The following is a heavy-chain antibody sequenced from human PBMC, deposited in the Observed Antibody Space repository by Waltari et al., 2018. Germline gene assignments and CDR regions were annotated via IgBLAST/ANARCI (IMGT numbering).Heavy chain of an antibody. CDR1: GYSFSTFW. CDR3: AGHKFNTKRSPFDY. V-gene: IGHV5-51*01. Sequence: VQLVQSGAELKKPGESLTISCQTSGYSFSTFWIAWVRQMPGKGLEWMGIIYPGGSSATYSPAFEGQVSISADKSTTTAYLHGSSLKASDTAMYYCAGHKFNTKRSPFDYWGQGALVTVSS. CDR2: IYPGGSSA. D-gene: IGHD2-2*01. J-gene: IGHJ4*02.